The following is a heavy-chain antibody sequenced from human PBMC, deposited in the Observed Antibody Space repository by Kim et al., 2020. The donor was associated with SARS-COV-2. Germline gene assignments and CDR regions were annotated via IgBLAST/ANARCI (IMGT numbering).Heavy chain of an antibody. Sequence: SETLSLTCAVYGGSFSGYYWSWIRQPPGKGLEWIGEINHSGSTNYNPSLKSRVTISVDTSKNQFSLKLSSVTAADTAVYYCARGDYGDPPWYFDLWGRGTLVTVSS. CDR1: GGSFSGYY. V-gene: IGHV4-34*01. CDR2: INHSGST. CDR3: ARGDYGDPPWYFDL. D-gene: IGHD4-17*01. J-gene: IGHJ2*01.